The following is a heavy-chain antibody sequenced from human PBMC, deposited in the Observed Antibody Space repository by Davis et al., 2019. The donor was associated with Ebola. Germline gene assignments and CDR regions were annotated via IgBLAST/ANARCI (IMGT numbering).Heavy chain of an antibody. Sequence: MPSETLSLTCTVSGGSISTYYWSWIRQPPGKGLEWIGEINHGGSTNYNPSLKSRVTISVDTSKNQFSLKLSSVTAADTAVYYCARRVGAFGGDFDYWGQGTRVTVSS. V-gene: IGHV4-34*01. D-gene: IGHD1-26*01. CDR3: ARRVGAFGGDFDY. J-gene: IGHJ4*02. CDR2: INHGGST. CDR1: GGSISTYY.